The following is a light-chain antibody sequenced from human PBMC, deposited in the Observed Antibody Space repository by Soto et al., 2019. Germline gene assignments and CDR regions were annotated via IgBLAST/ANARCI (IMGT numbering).Light chain of an antibody. CDR3: GTWDSSLSAV. CDR2: DND. V-gene: IGLV1-51*01. CDR1: NSNIGNNY. J-gene: IGLJ2*01. Sequence: QSVLTQPPSVSAAPGQKVTISCSGSNSNIGNNYVSWYQQLPGTAPKLLIYDNDVRPSGIPYRFSGSKSGTSATLDITGLQTGDEADYYCGTWDSSLSAVFGGGTKLTVL.